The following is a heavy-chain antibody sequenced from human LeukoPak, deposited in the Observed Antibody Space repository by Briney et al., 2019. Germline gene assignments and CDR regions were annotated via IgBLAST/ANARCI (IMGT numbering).Heavy chain of an antibody. Sequence: SETLSLTCTVSGGSISSYYWSWIRQPPGKGLEWIGYIYYSGSTNYNPSLKSRVTVLVDKSKNVFSLKLNSVTAADTALYYCATGDGYNSYYFNQWGQGILVTVSS. CDR2: IYYSGST. V-gene: IGHV4-59*12. CDR3: ATGDGYNSYYFNQ. CDR1: GGSISSYY. D-gene: IGHD5-24*01. J-gene: IGHJ4*02.